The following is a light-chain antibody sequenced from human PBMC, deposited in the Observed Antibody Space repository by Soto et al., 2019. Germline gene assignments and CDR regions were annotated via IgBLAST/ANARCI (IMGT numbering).Light chain of an antibody. CDR2: GNN. V-gene: IGLV1-44*01. CDR3: EAWDDSLNGVL. Sequence: QSVLTQPLSASGTPGQRVTLSCSGGASNIGSNSLNWYQQLPGTAPKLVLFGNNQRRSGVPDGISGSRTGTSASLAISGLQSEDAADYYCEAWDDSLNGVLFGGGTKLTVL. J-gene: IGLJ2*01. CDR1: ASNIGSNS.